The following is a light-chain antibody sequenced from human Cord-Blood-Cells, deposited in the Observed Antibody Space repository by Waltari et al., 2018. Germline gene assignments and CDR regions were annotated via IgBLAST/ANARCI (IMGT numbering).Light chain of an antibody. V-gene: IGLV2-14*01. CDR2: DVS. CDR3: SSYTSSSTLV. CDR1: TSDFRGYNH. J-gene: IGLJ2*01. Sequence: QSALTHPPPVSGSPGHSITLTCTGTTSDFRGYNHVTWYQQHPGKAPKLMIYDVSNRPSGVSNRFSGSKSGNTASLTISGLQAEDEADYYCSSYTSSSTLVFGGGTKLTVL.